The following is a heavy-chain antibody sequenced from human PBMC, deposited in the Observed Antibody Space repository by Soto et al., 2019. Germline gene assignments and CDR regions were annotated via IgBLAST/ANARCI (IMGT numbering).Heavy chain of an antibody. CDR3: AKGWGDG. CDR2: IGGSGGST. J-gene: IGHJ4*02. V-gene: IGHV3-23*01. CDR1: GFTFTSHV. D-gene: IGHD3-16*01. Sequence: EVQVLESGGGLLQPGGSLRLSCAASGFTFTSHVMSWVRQAPGKGLEWVSSIGGSGGSTYYADSVKGRFTVSRDNSKSTQYLQMNSLRVEDTAVYYCAKGWGDGWGQGTLVTVSS.